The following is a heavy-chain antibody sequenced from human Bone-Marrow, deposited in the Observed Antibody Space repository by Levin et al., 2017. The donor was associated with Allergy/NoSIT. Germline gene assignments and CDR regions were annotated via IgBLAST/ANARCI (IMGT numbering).Heavy chain of an antibody. CDR3: ARTSYYYGSGRGFDAFDI. Sequence: GASVKVSCKASGGTFSSYTISWVRQAPGQGLEWMGRIIPILGIANYAQKFQGRVTITADKSTSTAYMELSSLRSEDTAVYYCARTSYYYGSGRGFDAFDIWGQGTMVTVSS. D-gene: IGHD3-10*01. CDR1: GGTFSSYT. J-gene: IGHJ3*02. V-gene: IGHV1-69*02. CDR2: IIPILGIA.